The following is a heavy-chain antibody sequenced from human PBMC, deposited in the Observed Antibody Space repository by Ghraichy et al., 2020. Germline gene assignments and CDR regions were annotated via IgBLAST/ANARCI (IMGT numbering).Heavy chain of an antibody. J-gene: IGHJ2*01. CDR3: ARESGGNYYWYFDL. Sequence: ASVKVSCKASGYTFTGYYMHWVRQAPGQGLEWMGWINPNSGGTNYAQKFQGRVTMTRDTSISTAYMELSRLRSDDTAVYYCARESGGNYYWYFDLWGRGTLVTVSS. CDR2: INPNSGGT. CDR1: GYTFTGYY. V-gene: IGHV1-2*02. D-gene: IGHD4-23*01.